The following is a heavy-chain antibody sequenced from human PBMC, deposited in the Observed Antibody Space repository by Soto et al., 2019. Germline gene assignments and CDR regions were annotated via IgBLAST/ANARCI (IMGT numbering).Heavy chain of an antibody. V-gene: IGHV3-64*01. CDR2: IHYDGGST. CDR1: GFTLSIYS. Sequence: EVQLVESGGGLVQPGGSLRLSCAASGFTLSIYSMHWVRQAPGKGLEFVSAIHYDGGSTFYANSVKGRFTISRDTYKKTLYPQIASRSAEDMAVYYCARISALGHAAFDLWGQGTMVTVSS. CDR3: ARISALGHAAFDL. J-gene: IGHJ3*01.